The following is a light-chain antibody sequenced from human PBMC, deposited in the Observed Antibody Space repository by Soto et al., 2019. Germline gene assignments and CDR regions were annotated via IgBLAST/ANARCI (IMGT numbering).Light chain of an antibody. CDR1: HSVSSS. Sequence: EMGRSPASLSVSPGEGSTPSCRASHSVSSSLAWYQQKPGQAPRLLISGASTRAAGIPARFSGSGSGTDFTLTISRLEAEDFAVYYCQQYHNSLWTFGQGTKV. CDR2: GAS. J-gene: IGKJ1*01. V-gene: IGKV3-15*01. CDR3: QQYHNSLWT.